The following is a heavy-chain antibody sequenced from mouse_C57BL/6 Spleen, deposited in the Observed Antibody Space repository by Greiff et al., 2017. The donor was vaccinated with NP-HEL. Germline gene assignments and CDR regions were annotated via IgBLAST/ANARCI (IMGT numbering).Heavy chain of an antibody. CDR1: GFTFTDYY. CDR2: IRNKANGYTT. V-gene: IGHV7-3*01. J-gene: IGHJ3*01. Sequence: VQLMESGGGLVQPGGSLSLSCAASGFTFTDYYMSWVRQPPGKALEWLGFIRNKANGYTTEYSASVKGRFTISRDNSQSILYLQMNALRAEDSATYYCARYREGFAYWGQGTLVTVSA. CDR3: ARYREGFAY.